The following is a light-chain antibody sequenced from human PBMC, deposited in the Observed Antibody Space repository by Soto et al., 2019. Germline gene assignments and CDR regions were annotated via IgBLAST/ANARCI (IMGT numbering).Light chain of an antibody. J-gene: IGLJ1*01. Sequence: QSVLTQPRSVSGSPGQSVTISCTGTSSDVGGYNYVSWYQQHPGKAPKLMIYDVSKRPSGVPDRFSGSKSGNTASPTISGLQAEDEADYYCCSYAGSYTSYVFGTGTKVTVL. CDR2: DVS. V-gene: IGLV2-11*01. CDR1: SSDVGGYNY. CDR3: CSYAGSYTSYV.